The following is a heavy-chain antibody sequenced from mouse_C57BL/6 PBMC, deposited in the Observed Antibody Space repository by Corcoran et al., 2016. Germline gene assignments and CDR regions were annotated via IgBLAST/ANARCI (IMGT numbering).Heavy chain of an antibody. D-gene: IGHD2-3*01. CDR2: INTYSGVP. CDR3: ARVYDGYYGFYWYCDV. J-gene: IGHJ1*03. CDR1: GYTFTTYG. V-gene: IGHV9-3*01. Sequence: QIQLVQSGPELKKPGETVKISCKASGYTFTTYGMSWVKQAPGKGLKWMGWINTYSGVPTYADDFKGRFAFSLETSASTAYLQINNLKNEDTATYFCARVYDGYYGFYWYCDVWGTGTTVTVSS.